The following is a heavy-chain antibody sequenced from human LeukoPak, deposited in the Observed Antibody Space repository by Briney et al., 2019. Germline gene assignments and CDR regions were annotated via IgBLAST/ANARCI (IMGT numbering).Heavy chain of an antibody. D-gene: IGHD3-22*01. CDR3: ARERVEHYYDSSGYQSPYYFDY. Sequence: GGSLRLSCAASGFTFSSYSMNWVRQAPGKELEWVSYISSSSSTIYYADSVKGRFTISRDNAKNSLYLQMNSLRDEDTAVYYCARERVEHYYDSSGYQSPYYFDYWGQGTLVTVSS. V-gene: IGHV3-48*02. J-gene: IGHJ4*02. CDR2: ISSSSSTI. CDR1: GFTFSSYS.